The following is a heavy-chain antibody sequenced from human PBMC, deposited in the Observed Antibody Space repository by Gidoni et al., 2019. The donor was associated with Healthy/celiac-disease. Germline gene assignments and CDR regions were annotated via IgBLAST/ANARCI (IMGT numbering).Heavy chain of an antibody. CDR2: LSGSGGST. Sequence: EVQLLDSGGGLVQPGGSLRLSCAASGFPFSSYAMSRVRQAPGKGLEWGSSLSGSGGSTYYADSVKGRFTISRDNSKNTLYLQMNSLRAEDTAVYYCAKAAEERAPTLGDDSWGQGTLVTVSS. V-gene: IGHV3-23*01. CDR1: GFPFSSYA. D-gene: IGHD3-16*01. J-gene: IGHJ4*02. CDR3: AKAAEERAPTLGDDS.